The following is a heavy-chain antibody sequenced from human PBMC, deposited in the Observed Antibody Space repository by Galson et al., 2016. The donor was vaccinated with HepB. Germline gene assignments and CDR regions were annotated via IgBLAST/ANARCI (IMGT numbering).Heavy chain of an antibody. CDR3: AKAGYNSHERNNWFDS. Sequence: SLRLSCAASGFTFTSYAMSWVRQAQGKGLEWLSSVSGSGGSTCYADSVRGRFIISRDSSENTLYLQMNTLRGDDTALYYCAKAGYNSHERNNWFDSWGQGTLATVSS. CDR1: GFTFTSYA. D-gene: IGHD1-20*01. J-gene: IGHJ5*01. CDR2: VSGSGGST. V-gene: IGHV3-23*01.